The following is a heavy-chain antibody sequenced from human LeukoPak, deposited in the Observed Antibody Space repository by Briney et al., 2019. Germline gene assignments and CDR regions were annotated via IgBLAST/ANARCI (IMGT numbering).Heavy chain of an antibody. CDR1: GASINSYY. V-gene: IGHV4-59*01. CDR3: ARQGRN. J-gene: IGHJ4*02. Sequence: SSETLSLTCTVYGASINSYYWGWIRQPQGKGLEWMGYPYYSGNTNYNTSLKSQATISGDTYKNQFSLKLSSVAAADTAGYYCARQGRNWRQGTLVTVSS. CDR2: PYYSGNT. D-gene: IGHD1-14*01.